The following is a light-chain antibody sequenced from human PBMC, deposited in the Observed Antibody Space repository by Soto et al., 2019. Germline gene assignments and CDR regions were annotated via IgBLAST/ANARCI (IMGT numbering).Light chain of an antibody. J-gene: IGLJ1*01. CDR3: SSSSGSSFYV. Sequence: QSALTQPASVSGSPGQSIAISCTGSSSDIGIYKYVSWYQQHPGKVPKLIIYEVTNRPSGVSNRFSGSKSGNTASLTVSGLQAEDEADYYCSSSSGSSFYVFGIGTKVTVL. CDR1: SSDIGIYKY. CDR2: EVT. V-gene: IGLV2-14*01.